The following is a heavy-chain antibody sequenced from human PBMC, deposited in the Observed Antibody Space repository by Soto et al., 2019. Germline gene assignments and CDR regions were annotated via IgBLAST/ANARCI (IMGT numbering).Heavy chain of an antibody. D-gene: IGHD5-12*01. J-gene: IGHJ4*02. CDR2: LYYSGST. V-gene: IGHV4-31*03. Sequence: QVQLQESGPGLVKPSQTLSLTCTVSGGSIRSGGYYWSWIRQHPGSGLEWIGYLYYSGSTYYNPSLKSRITIAVDTSKNQFSLKLSSVTAADTAVYYCARYVDIVATAIYFDYWGQGTLVTVSS. CDR3: ARYVDIVATAIYFDY. CDR1: GGSIRSGGYY.